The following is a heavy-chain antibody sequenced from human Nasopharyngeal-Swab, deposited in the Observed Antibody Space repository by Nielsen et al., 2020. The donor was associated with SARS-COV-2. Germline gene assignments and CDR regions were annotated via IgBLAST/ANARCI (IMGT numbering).Heavy chain of an antibody. CDR3: ARAPPESYAFDI. V-gene: IGHV3-48*02. CDR2: ISSSSSTM. CDR1: GFTFSSYG. J-gene: IGHJ3*02. Sequence: GGSLRLSCAASGFTFSSYGMNWVRQAPGKGLEWVSYISSSSSTMYYADSVKGRFTISRDNAENSLCLQMNSLRDEDTAVYYCARAPPESYAFDIWGQGTMVTVSS.